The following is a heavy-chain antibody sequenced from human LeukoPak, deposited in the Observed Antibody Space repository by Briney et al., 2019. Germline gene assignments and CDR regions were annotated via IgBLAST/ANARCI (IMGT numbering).Heavy chain of an antibody. CDR2: IKYGGNA. J-gene: IGHJ5*01. CDR3: ARLRSVAQGCIDS. Sequence: SETLSLTCTVPGGSISSSDYYWGWIRQPPGKGLEWIGSIKYGGNAYYNASLKSRLTLHVDTSKNQFSLNLNSLTAADTAVYYCARLRSVAQGCIDSWGRGTLLTVSS. D-gene: IGHD6-19*01. CDR1: GGSISSSDYY. V-gene: IGHV4-39*01.